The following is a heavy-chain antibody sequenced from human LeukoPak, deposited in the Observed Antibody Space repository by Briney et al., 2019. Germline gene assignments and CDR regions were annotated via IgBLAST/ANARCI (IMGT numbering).Heavy chain of an antibody. Sequence: PGGSLRLSCAASGFTFSSYAITWVRQAPGKGLEWVSAVSSNGAKTYYADSVKGRFTISRDNAKNSLYLQMNSLRAEDTAVYYCARDRSVSGYSSLGFDYWGQGTLVTVSS. CDR1: GFTFSSYA. CDR2: VSSNGAKT. D-gene: IGHD6-19*01. V-gene: IGHV3-23*01. CDR3: ARDRSVSGYSSLGFDY. J-gene: IGHJ4*02.